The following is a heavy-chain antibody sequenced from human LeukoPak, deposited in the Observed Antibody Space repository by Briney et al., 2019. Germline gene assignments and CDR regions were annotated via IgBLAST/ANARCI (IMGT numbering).Heavy chain of an antibody. J-gene: IGHJ6*02. CDR1: GGSISSYY. D-gene: IGHD6-19*01. Sequence: SETLSLTCTVSGGSISSYYWSWIRQPPGKGLEWIGYIYYSGSTNYNPSLKSRVTISVDTSKNQFSLKLSSVTAADTAVYYCARDESSGFWYYGMDVWGQGTTVTVSS. CDR3: ARDESSGFWYYGMDV. CDR2: IYYSGST. V-gene: IGHV4-59*01.